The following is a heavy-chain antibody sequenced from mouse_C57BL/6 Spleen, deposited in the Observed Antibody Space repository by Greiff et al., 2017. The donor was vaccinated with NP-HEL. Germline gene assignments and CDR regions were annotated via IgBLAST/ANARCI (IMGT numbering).Heavy chain of an antibody. CDR1: GFTFSSYA. CDR2: ISDGGSYT. CDR3: ARDRL. D-gene: IGHD6-2*01. Sequence: EVKLVESGGGLVKPGGSLKLSCAASGFTFSSYAMSWVRQTPEKRLEWVATISDGGSYTYYPDNVKGRFTISRDNAKNNLYLQMSHLKSEDTAMYYCARDRLWGQGTTLTVSS. J-gene: IGHJ2*01. V-gene: IGHV5-4*01.